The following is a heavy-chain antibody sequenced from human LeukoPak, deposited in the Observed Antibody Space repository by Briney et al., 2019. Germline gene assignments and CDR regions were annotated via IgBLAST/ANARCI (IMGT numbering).Heavy chain of an antibody. CDR2: IKEEGSEK. J-gene: IGHJ5*02. CDR3: ARGHYQLS. CDR1: GFTFSSYC. D-gene: IGHD2-2*01. Sequence: PGGSLRLSCAVSGFTFSSYCMSWVRQAPGKGLEWVASIKEEGSEKHYVDSVKGRFTISRDNAKNSLYLQMNSLRAEDTAVYYCARGHYQLSWGQGILVTVSS. V-gene: IGHV3-7*01.